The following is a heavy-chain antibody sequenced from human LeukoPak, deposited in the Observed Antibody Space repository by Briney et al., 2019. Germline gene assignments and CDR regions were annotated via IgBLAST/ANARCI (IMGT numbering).Heavy chain of an antibody. CDR3: AGITRVQSDPDYYYGMDV. Sequence: SETLSLTCAVYGGSFSGYYWSWIRQPPGKGLEWIGEINHSGSTNYNPSLKSGVTISVDTSKNQFSLKLSSVTAADTAVYYCAGITRVQSDPDYYYGMDVWGQGATVTVSS. V-gene: IGHV4-34*01. D-gene: IGHD1-1*01. CDR1: GGSFSGYY. CDR2: INHSGST. J-gene: IGHJ6*02.